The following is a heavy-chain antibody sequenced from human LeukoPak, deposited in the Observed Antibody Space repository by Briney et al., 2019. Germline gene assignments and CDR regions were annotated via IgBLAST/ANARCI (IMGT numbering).Heavy chain of an antibody. Sequence: GGSLRLSCAASGFTFSSYAMQWVRQPPGKGLEWVSGISWNSGSIGYADSVKGRFTISRDNAKNSLYLQMNSLRAEDTALYYCVKVYNVIENAFDLWGQGTMVSVSS. CDR2: ISWNSGSI. D-gene: IGHD3-16*02. CDR1: GFTFSSYA. J-gene: IGHJ3*01. V-gene: IGHV3-9*01. CDR3: VKVYNVIENAFDL.